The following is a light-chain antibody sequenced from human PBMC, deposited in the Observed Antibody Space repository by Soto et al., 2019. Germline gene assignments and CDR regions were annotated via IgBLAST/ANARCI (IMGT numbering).Light chain of an antibody. Sequence: EIVLTQTTGTLTLSPGGRATLSVRSSQSVSSNYVAWYQQKSGQAPRLLIYDASNRATGVPDSFSGSGSGTDFPVTISRLQADDVAVYYRQQYNNWPRTFGQGTKVDIK. V-gene: IGKV3-15*01. J-gene: IGKJ1*01. CDR1: QSVSSN. CDR2: DAS. CDR3: QQYNNWPRT.